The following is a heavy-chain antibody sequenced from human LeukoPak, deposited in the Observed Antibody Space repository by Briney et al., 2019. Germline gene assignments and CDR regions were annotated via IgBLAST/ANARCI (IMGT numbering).Heavy chain of an antibody. Sequence: ASVKVSCKASGYTFTGYYMHWVRQAPGQGLEWMGWINPNSGGTNYAQKFQGRVTMTRDTSISTAYMELSRLRSDDTAVYYCARVRAYCSSTSCYENGMDVWGQGTTVTVSS. D-gene: IGHD2-2*01. CDR3: ARVRAYCSSTSCYENGMDV. V-gene: IGHV1-2*02. J-gene: IGHJ6*02. CDR1: GYTFTGYY. CDR2: INPNSGGT.